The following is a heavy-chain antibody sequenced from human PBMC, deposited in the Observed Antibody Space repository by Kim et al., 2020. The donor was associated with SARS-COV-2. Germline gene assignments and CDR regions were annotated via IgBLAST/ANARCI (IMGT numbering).Heavy chain of an antibody. CDR2: IYYSGST. D-gene: IGHD6-13*01. V-gene: IGHV4-59*01. CDR3: ARDTLGEKYSSSWSAYYYYGMDV. Sequence: SETLSLTCTVSGGSISSYYWSWIRQPPGKGLEWIGYIYYSGSTNYNPSLKSRVTISVDTSKNQFSLKLSSVTAADTAVYYCARDTLGEKYSSSWSAYYYYGMDVWGQGTTVTVSS. J-gene: IGHJ6*02. CDR1: GGSISSYY.